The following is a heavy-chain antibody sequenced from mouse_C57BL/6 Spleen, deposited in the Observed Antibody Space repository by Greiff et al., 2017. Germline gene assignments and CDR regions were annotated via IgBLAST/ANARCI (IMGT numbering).Heavy chain of an antibody. Sequence: QVQLKQPGAELVRPGTSVKLSCKASGYTFTSYWMHWVKQRPGQGLEWTGVIDPSDSYTNYNQKFKGKATLTVDTSSSTAYMQLSSLTSEDSAVYYCAPFITTVGGAYWGQGTLVTVSA. CDR2: IDPSDSYT. CDR3: APFITTVGGAY. V-gene: IGHV1-59*01. D-gene: IGHD1-1*01. CDR1: GYTFTSYW. J-gene: IGHJ3*01.